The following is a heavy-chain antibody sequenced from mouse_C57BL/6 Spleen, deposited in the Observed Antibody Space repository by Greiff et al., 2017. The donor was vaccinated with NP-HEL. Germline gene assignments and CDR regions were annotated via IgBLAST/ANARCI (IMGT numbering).Heavy chain of an antibody. V-gene: IGHV1-61*01. Sequence: QVQLQQPGAELVRPGSSVKLSCKASGYTFTSYWMAWVKQRPGQGLEWIGNIYPSDSETHYNQKFKDKATLTVDKSSSTADMKLSSLTSEDSAVYYCARKRAYYGNYPYAMDYWGQGTSVTVSS. CDR1: GYTFTSYW. CDR2: IYPSDSET. D-gene: IGHD2-10*01. J-gene: IGHJ4*01. CDR3: ARKRAYYGNYPYAMDY.